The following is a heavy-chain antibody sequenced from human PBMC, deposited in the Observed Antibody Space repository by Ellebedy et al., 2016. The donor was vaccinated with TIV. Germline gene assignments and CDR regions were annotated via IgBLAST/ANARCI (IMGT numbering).Heavy chain of an antibody. CDR1: GGSLTNHF. Sequence: MPGGSLRLSCTVSGGSLTNHFWSWIRQPPGKGLEWIASIYYTGSTNYNPSLKSRVTISVDTSKNQISLTLMTSVSAADTAVYYCAKEQVGGDGRWVFDIWGQGTMVTVSS. CDR2: IYYTGST. CDR3: AKEQVGGDGRWVFDI. V-gene: IGHV4-59*11. J-gene: IGHJ3*02. D-gene: IGHD3-16*01.